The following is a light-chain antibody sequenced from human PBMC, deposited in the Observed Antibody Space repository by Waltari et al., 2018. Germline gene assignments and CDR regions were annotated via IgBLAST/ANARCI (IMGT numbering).Light chain of an antibody. V-gene: IGKV3-20*01. CDR3: LQYGTSPFT. Sequence: EIVLTQSPGTLSLSPGDRATLSCRASQRVSSSYLAWYQQKHGRAPRLLIYGASSRATGIPDRFSDSGSGTDFTLTISRLEPEDFAVYYCLQYGTSPFTFGQGTKLEIK. CDR1: QRVSSSY. CDR2: GAS. J-gene: IGKJ2*01.